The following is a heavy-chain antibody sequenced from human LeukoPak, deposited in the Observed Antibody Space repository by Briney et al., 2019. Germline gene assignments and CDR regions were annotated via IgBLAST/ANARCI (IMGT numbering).Heavy chain of an antibody. CDR3: ATADKWEPLDY. D-gene: IGHD1-26*01. CDR1: GNSLSETS. CDR2: FEPEDGEP. V-gene: IGHV1-24*01. J-gene: IGHJ4*02. Sequence: ASVKVSCKVSGNSLSETSIHWVRQSPGQWLEWMGGFEPEDGEPIFAQRFQGRFSMSEDTSTDTAYMELSSLTLEDTAVYYCATADKWEPLDYWGQGTLVTVSS.